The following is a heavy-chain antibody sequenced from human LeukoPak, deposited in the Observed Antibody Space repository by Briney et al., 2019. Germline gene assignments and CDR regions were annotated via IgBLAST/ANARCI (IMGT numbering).Heavy chain of an antibody. Sequence: ASVKVSCKASGYTFTSYGISWVRQAPGQGLEWMGWISAYNGNTNYAQKLQGRVTMTTDTSTSTAYMELRSLRSDDTAVYYCARDSYYYDSSGYPLHVAFDIWGQGTMVTVSS. D-gene: IGHD3-22*01. V-gene: IGHV1-18*01. J-gene: IGHJ3*02. CDR1: GYTFTSYG. CDR2: ISAYNGNT. CDR3: ARDSYYYDSSGYPLHVAFDI.